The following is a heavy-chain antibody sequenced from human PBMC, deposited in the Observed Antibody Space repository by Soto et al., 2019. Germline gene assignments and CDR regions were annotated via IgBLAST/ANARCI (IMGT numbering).Heavy chain of an antibody. CDR2: ISSSSSYT. J-gene: IGHJ4*02. CDR1: GFTFSDYY. CDR3: ARGSMIVGIDY. D-gene: IGHD3-22*01. V-gene: IGHV3-11*06. Sequence: GGSLRLSCAASGFTFSDYYMSWIRQAPGKGLEWVSYISSSSSYTNYADSVKGRFTISRDNAKNSLYLQMNSLRAEDTAVYYCARGSMIVGIDYWGQGTLVAVSS.